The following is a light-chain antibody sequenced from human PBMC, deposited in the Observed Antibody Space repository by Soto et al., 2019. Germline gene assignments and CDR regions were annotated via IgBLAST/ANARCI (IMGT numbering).Light chain of an antibody. Sequence: EIVLPQSPATLSLSPGERATLSCMASQSINRHLAWYRQKPGQAPRLLIYDASNRATGIPARFSGSGSGTDFTLTISSLEPEDFGVYYCQQRSNWPPVTFGGGTKVDIK. CDR1: QSINRH. V-gene: IGKV3-11*01. J-gene: IGKJ4*01. CDR3: QQRSNWPPVT. CDR2: DAS.